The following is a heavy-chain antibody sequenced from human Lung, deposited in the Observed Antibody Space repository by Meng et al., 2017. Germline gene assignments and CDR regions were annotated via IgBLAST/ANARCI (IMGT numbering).Heavy chain of an antibody. CDR3: ARGPTTMAHDFDY. J-gene: IGHJ4*02. CDR2: INHSGST. CDR1: GVSFSDYY. V-gene: IGHV4-34*01. D-gene: IGHD4-11*01. Sequence: VQLREWGVSAWKPSETLSLTCVVSGVSFSDYYWSWIRQPPGKGLEWIGEINHSGSTNYNPSLESRATISVDTSQNNLSLKLSSVTAADSAVYYCARGPTTMAHDFDYWGQGTLVTVSS.